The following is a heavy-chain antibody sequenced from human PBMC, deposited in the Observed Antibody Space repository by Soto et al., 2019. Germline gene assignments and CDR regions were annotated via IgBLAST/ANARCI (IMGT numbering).Heavy chain of an antibody. CDR1: GGSVTNSSYY. CDR3: VRDENWGYVWIDP. V-gene: IGHV4-39*02. J-gene: IGHJ5*02. Sequence: PSETLSLTCTVSGGSVTNSSYYWGWIRQSPGKGLEWIGSVYYRGRSYSKSSVKSRVTISVDTSKNQFSLNLNSVTASDTAVYFCVRDENWGYVWIDPWSPGTLVTVSS. CDR2: VYYRGRS. D-gene: IGHD7-27*01.